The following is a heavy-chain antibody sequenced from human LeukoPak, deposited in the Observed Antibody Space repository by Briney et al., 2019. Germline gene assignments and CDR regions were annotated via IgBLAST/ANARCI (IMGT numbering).Heavy chain of an antibody. CDR1: GYSYTNYW. V-gene: IGHV5-10-1*01. J-gene: IGHJ5*02. CDR2: IDPSDSYI. Sequence: GESLKISCKGSGYSYTNYWISWVRQMPGKGLEWMGRIDPSDSYINHSPSFQGHVSISADKSVSTAYLQWSSLKASDSAMYYCATGIGAAGGFNHWGQGTQVTVSP. D-gene: IGHD6-13*01. CDR3: ATGIGAAGGFNH.